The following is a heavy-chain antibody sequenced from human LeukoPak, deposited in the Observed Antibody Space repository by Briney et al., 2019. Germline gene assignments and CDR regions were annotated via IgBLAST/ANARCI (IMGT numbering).Heavy chain of an antibody. CDR3: ARDIYDSSGDAFDI. CDR2: ISSSGSTI. CDR1: GFTFSDYY. J-gene: IGHJ3*02. V-gene: IGHV3-11*04. Sequence: KAGGSLRLSCAASGFTFSDYYMSWIRQAPGKGLEWVSYISSSGSTIYHADSVKGRFTISRDNAKNPLYLQMNSLRAEDTAVYYCARDIYDSSGDAFDIWGQGTMVTVSS. D-gene: IGHD3-22*01.